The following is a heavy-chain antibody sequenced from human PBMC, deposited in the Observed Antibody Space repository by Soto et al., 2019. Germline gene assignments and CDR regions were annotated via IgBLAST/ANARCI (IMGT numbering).Heavy chain of an antibody. CDR2: ISYDGSKK. Sequence: GGSLRLSCAASEFTFGSYGIHWVRQAPGKGLEWGAVISYDGSKKQYADSVKGRFTISRDNSKNTLHLQMNSLRAEDTAVYYCVRENYYYGMDVWGQGTTVTSP. V-gene: IGHV3-30*03. CDR1: EFTFGSYG. CDR3: VRENYYYGMDV. J-gene: IGHJ6*02.